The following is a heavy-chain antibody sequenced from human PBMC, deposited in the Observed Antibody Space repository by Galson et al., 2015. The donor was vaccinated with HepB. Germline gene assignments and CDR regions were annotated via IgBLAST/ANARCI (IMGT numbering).Heavy chain of an antibody. D-gene: IGHD2-21*02. CDR3: ARAPKGLLFAAFDY. J-gene: IGHJ4*02. V-gene: IGHV3-53*01. Sequence: SLRLSCAASGFTVRNNYMTWVRQTPGKGLEWVSVISSGATTYYADSVKGRFTISRDNSKNTLYLQMNSLRAEDTAVYYCARAPKGLLFAAFDYWARDPWSPSPQ. CDR1: GFTVRNNY. CDR2: ISSGATT.